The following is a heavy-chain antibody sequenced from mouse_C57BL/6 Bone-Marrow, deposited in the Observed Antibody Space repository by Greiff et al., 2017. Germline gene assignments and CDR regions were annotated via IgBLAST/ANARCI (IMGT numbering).Heavy chain of an antibody. CDR3: ASYGCLFCFDY. V-gene: IGHV1-64*01. D-gene: IGHD2-2*01. CDR1: GYTFSSYW. Sequence: VQLLQPGAELVKPGASVKLSCKASGYTFSSYWMHWVKQTPGQGLEWIGMIHPNSGSTNYNEKFKSKVTLTVDKPSSTAYMQLSSLTSEDSAVYYIASYGCLFCFDYEGRGTTLTVSS. J-gene: IGHJ2*01. CDR2: IHPNSGST.